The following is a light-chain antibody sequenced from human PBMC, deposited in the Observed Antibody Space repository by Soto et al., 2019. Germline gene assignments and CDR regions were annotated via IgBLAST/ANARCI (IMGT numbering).Light chain of an antibody. CDR1: QFVRSN. CDR2: GAS. V-gene: IGKV3-15*01. J-gene: IGKJ4*01. CDR3: QQYNTWPLT. Sequence: EIVMTQSPATLSVSLGDRVTLSCRASQFVRSNSAWYQQKPGQAPRLLIYGASLRATGIPARFSGSGYGTEFTLTISSLQSEDVAVYYCQQYNTWPLTFGGGTKV.